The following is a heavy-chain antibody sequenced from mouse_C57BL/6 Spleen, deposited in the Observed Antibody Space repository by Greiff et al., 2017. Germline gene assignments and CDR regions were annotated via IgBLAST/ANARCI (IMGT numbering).Heavy chain of an antibody. D-gene: IGHD1-1*01. Sequence: EVMLVESGGGLVKPGGSLKLSCAASGFTFSDYGMHWVRQAPEKGLEWVAYISSGSSTIYYADTVKGRFTISRDNATNTLFLQMTSLRSEDTSMYYCARSYYGSSYGYFYVWGTGTTVTVSS. J-gene: IGHJ1*03. CDR3: ARSYYGSSYGYFYV. V-gene: IGHV5-17*01. CDR2: ISSGSSTI. CDR1: GFTFSDYG.